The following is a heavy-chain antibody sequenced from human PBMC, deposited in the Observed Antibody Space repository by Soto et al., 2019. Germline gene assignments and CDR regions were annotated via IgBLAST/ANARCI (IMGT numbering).Heavy chain of an antibody. J-gene: IGHJ6*02. Sequence: GGSLRLSCEASGFSFNRHGIHWVRQAPGKGLEWVAVISYDGGNQAYADSVKGRFSISRDNSKNTVYLQMNSLRAEDTAVYYCARDRSSTYYYYGMDLWGQGTTVTVSS. CDR1: GFSFNRHG. D-gene: IGHD6-19*01. V-gene: IGHV3-30-3*01. CDR3: ARDRSSTYYYYGMDL. CDR2: ISYDGGNQ.